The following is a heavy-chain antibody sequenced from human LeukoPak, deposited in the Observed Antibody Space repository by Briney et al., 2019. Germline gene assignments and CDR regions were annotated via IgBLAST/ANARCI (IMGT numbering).Heavy chain of an antibody. J-gene: IGHJ4*02. V-gene: IGHV4-59*01. CDR2: VYYSGST. Sequence: ASETLSLTCTVFGGSISSYYWSWIRRPPGKGLEWIGYVYYSGSTNYNPALKSRVTISIDTSKSQFSLRLGSVTAADTAVYFCARLSPPGRSSVKGTYYFEYWGQGALVTVSS. D-gene: IGHD6-6*01. CDR1: GGSISSYY. CDR3: ARLSPPGRSSVKGTYYFEY.